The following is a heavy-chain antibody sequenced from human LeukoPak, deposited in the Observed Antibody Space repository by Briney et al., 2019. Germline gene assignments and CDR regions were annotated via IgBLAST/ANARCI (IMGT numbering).Heavy chain of an antibody. CDR1: GFPFYSYW. D-gene: IGHD3-10*01. Sequence: PGGSLRLSCTASGFPFYSYWMTWVRQTPGKGLEWVSAISGGGGNTYYADSVKGRFTISRDNAKNTLYLQMNSLRAEDTAIYYCATLRSWDYFDYWGQGTLVTVSS. V-gene: IGHV3-23*01. CDR2: ISGGGGNT. CDR3: ATLRSWDYFDY. J-gene: IGHJ4*02.